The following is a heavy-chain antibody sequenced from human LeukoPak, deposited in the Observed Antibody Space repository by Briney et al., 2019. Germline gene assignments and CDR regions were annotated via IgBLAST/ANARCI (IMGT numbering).Heavy chain of an antibody. CDR2: FDPEDGET. J-gene: IGHJ4*02. CDR3: ASGRTRNYDILTGSPLGY. V-gene: IGHV1-24*01. D-gene: IGHD3-9*01. Sequence: ASVKVSCKVSGYTLTELSMHWVRQAPGKGLEWMGGFDPEDGETIYAQKFQGRVTMTRDTSTSTVYMELSSLRSEDTAVYYCASGRTRNYDILTGSPLGYWGQGTLVTVSS. CDR1: GYTLTELS.